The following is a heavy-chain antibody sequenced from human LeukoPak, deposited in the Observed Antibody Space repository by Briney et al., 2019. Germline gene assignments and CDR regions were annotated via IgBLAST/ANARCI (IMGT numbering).Heavy chain of an antibody. CDR3: AKDRVVAATSNFDY. CDR1: GFTFSNYA. Sequence: PGGSLRLSCAASGFTFSNYAMRWVRQAPGKGLEWVSGISWNSGSIGYADSVKGRFTISRDNAKNSLYLQMNSLRAEATALYYCAKDRVVAATSNFDYWGQGTLVTVSS. D-gene: IGHD2-15*01. CDR2: ISWNSGSI. J-gene: IGHJ4*02. V-gene: IGHV3-9*01.